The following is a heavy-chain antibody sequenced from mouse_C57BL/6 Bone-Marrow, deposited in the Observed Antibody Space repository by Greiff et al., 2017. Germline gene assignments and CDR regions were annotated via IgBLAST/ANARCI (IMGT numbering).Heavy chain of an antibody. Sequence: EVNLVESGGGLVKPGGSLKLSCAASGFTFSSYAMSWVRQTPEKRLEWVATISSGGSYTYYPDSVKGRFTISRDNAKNTLYLQMSSLRSEDTAMYYCARPTTAPYWYFDVWGAGTTVTVSS. CDR1: GFTFSSYA. D-gene: IGHD1-2*01. V-gene: IGHV5-9-3*01. CDR3: ARPTTAPYWYFDV. CDR2: ISSGGSYT. J-gene: IGHJ1*01.